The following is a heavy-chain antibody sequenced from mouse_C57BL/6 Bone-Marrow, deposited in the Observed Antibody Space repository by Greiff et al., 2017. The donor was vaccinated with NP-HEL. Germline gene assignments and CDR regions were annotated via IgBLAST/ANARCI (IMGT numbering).Heavy chain of an antibody. CDR2: ISYDGSN. Sequence: DVKLQESGPGLVKPSQSLSLTCSVTGYSITSGYYWNWIRQFPGNKLEWMGYISYDGSNNYNPSLKNRISITRDTSKNQFFLKLNSVTTEDTATYYCARGITTVVASPFAYWGQGTLVTVSA. D-gene: IGHD1-1*01. CDR1: GYSITSGYY. V-gene: IGHV3-6*01. CDR3: ARGITTVVASPFAY. J-gene: IGHJ3*01.